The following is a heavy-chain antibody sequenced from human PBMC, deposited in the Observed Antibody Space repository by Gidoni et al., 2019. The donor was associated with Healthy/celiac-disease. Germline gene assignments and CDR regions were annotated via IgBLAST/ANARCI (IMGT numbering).Heavy chain of an antibody. CDR3: ARDWGGGDPRDY. CDR1: GYTFTGYY. Sequence: QVQLVQSGAEVKKPGASVKVSCKASGYTFTGYYMHWVRQAPGQGLEWMGSINPTSGGTNYAQKFQGRVTMTRDTSISTAYMELSRLRSDDTAVYYCARDWGGGDPRDYWGQGTLVTVSS. CDR2: INPTSGGT. D-gene: IGHD2-21*02. V-gene: IGHV1-2*02. J-gene: IGHJ4*02.